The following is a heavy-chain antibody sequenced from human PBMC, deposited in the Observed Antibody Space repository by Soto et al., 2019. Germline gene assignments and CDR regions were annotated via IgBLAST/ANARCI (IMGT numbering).Heavy chain of an antibody. J-gene: IGHJ2*01. CDR1: GGSINGYY. D-gene: IGHD1-26*01. CDR2: IYYSGNT. V-gene: IGHV4-59*08. Sequence: QVQLQESGPGLVKPSETLSLTCSVSGGSINGYYWSWIRQPPGKGLEWIGYIYYSGNTTYNPHRPPLSSRLTISVDTSKNQFSLRLTSVTAADTAIYSCTRHVGNGFTFYIWGRGTLVTVSS. CDR3: TRHVGNGFTFYI.